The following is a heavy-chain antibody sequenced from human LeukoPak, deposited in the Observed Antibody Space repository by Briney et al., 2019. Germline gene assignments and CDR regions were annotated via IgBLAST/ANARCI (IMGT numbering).Heavy chain of an antibody. D-gene: IGHD3-9*01. V-gene: IGHV4-59*01. CDR3: ARGPTSFLTGYYYYFDY. CDR1: GGSISSYY. J-gene: IGHJ4*02. CDR2: IYYSGST. Sequence: SETLSLTCTVSGGSISSYYWSWIRQPPGKGLGWIGYIYYSGSTNYNPSLKSRVTISVDTSKNQFSLKLSSVTAADTAVYYCARGPTSFLTGYYYYFDYWGQGTLVTVSS.